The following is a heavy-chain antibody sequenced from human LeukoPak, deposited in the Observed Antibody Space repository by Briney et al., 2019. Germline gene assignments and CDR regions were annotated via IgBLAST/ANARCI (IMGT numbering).Heavy chain of an antibody. D-gene: IGHD3-22*01. CDR3: ATQDGFDNSGYYDY. Sequence: PGGSLRLSCATSGFTISNYGMHWVRQAPGKGLEWVAVISYDGSNKYYADSVKGRFTISRDNSKNTLYLQMNSLRPEDAAVYYCATQDGFDNSGYYDYWGQGTLVTVSS. V-gene: IGHV3-30*03. CDR1: GFTISNYG. CDR2: ISYDGSNK. J-gene: IGHJ4*02.